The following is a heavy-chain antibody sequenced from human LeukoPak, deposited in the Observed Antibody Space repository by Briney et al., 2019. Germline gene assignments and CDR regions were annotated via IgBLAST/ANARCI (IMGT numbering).Heavy chain of an antibody. V-gene: IGHV3-30-3*01. J-gene: IGHJ4*02. CDR2: ISYDGSDN. Sequence: GGSLRLSCAGSGFTFRDYKMHWVRQAPGKGLKWVAVISYDGSDNYLADSVKGRFTISRDNSKNTVYLQMTGLTAEDTALYYGARVGSFGESRHISDYWGQGTLVTVSS. CDR1: GFTFRDYK. D-gene: IGHD3-10*01. CDR3: ARVGSFGESRHISDY.